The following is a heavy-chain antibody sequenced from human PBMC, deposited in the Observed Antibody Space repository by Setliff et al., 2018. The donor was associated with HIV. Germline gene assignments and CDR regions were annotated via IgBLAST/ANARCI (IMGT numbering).Heavy chain of an antibody. CDR3: TRGGRPTDEYVWFDP. CDR2: IRTKAYGGTT. J-gene: IGHJ5*02. CDR1: GFTFSSYA. Sequence: GGSLRLSCAASGFTFSSYAMSWVRQAPGKGLEWVSFIRTKAYGGTTEYTASVEGRFSISRDDSKSIVYLQMNSLRTEDTAVYYCTRGGRPTDEYVWFDPWGQGTLVTVS. V-gene: IGHV3-49*04. D-gene: IGHD4-17*01.